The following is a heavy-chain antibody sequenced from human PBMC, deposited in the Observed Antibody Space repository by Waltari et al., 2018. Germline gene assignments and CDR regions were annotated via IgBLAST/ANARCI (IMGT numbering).Heavy chain of an antibody. V-gene: IGHV4-34*01. Sequence: QVQLQQWGAGLLKPSETLSLTCAVYGGSFSGYYWSWIRQPPGKGLEWIGEINHSGSTNYSPSLKSRVTISVDTSKNQFSLKLSSVTAADTAVYYCARTGYCSSTSCSAGWFDPWGQGTLVTVSS. CDR2: INHSGST. CDR1: GGSFSGYY. J-gene: IGHJ5*02. CDR3: ARTGYCSSTSCSAGWFDP. D-gene: IGHD2-2*01.